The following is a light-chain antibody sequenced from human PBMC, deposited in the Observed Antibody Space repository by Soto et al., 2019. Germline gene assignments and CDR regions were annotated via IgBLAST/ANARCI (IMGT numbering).Light chain of an antibody. CDR2: GTS. Sequence: EIVLTQSPGTLSLSPGERATLSCRASQSVSSSYLAWFQQKVGQAPRLLIYGTSSRATGIPDRFSGSGSGTDFNLIISRLEPEDFAVYYCQQYGSSPCTFGQGTKLEIK. J-gene: IGKJ2*02. CDR3: QQYGSSPCT. CDR1: QSVSSSY. V-gene: IGKV3-20*01.